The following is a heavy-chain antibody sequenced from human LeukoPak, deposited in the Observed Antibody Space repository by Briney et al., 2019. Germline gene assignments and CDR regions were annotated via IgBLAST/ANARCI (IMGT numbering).Heavy chain of an antibody. V-gene: IGHV1-8*03. J-gene: IGHJ6*03. Sequence: ASVKVSCKASGYTFTSYDINWVRQATGQGLEWMGWMNPNSGNTGYAQKFQGRVTITRNTSISTAYMELSSLRSEDTAVYYCARGRGNYDFWSGYYNHYYYMDVWGKGTTVTVSS. CDR1: GYTFTSYD. CDR3: ARGRGNYDFWSGYYNHYYYMDV. CDR2: MNPNSGNT. D-gene: IGHD3-3*01.